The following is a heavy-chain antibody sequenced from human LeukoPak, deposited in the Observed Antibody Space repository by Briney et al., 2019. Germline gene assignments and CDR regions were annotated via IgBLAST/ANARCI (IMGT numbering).Heavy chain of an antibody. CDR2: ISNSGST. Sequence: TSETLSLTCPVSGGSISTYYWSWIRQTPGKGLEWIGYISNSGSTNYNPSLKSRVTISVGTSKNQFSLKLSSVTAADTAVYYCARVTGSGRYFGVDVWGKRTTVTVSS. CDR3: ARVTGSGRYFGVDV. CDR1: GGSISTYY. V-gene: IGHV4-59*01. J-gene: IGHJ6*04. D-gene: IGHD3-10*01.